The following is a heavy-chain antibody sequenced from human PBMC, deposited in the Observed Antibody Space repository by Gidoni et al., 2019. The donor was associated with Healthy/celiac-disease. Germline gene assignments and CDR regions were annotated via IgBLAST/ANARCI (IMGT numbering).Heavy chain of an antibody. J-gene: IGHJ4*02. CDR1: GGSFSGYY. CDR2: INHSGST. CDR3: ARGPRITFGGVIVSRAFDY. V-gene: IGHV4-34*01. Sequence: QVQLQQWGAGLLKPSETLSLTCAVYGGSFSGYYWSWIRQPPGKGLEWIGEINHSGSTNYNPSLKSRVTISVDTSKNQFSLKLSSVTAADTAVYYCARGPRITFGGVIVSRAFDYWGQGTLVTVSS. D-gene: IGHD3-16*02.